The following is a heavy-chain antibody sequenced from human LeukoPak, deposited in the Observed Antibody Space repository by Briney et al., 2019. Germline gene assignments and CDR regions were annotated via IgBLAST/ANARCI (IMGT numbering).Heavy chain of an antibody. D-gene: IGHD3-10*01. CDR3: ARGLDGSGTDYKGWFDP. CDR2: IYSGGST. Sequence: PGGSLRLSCAASGFTFSSCAMSWVRQAPGKGLEWVSVIYSGGSTYYADSVRGRFTISRDSSKNTLYLQMDSLRAEDTAVYYCARGLDGSGTDYKGWFDPWGQGTLVTVSS. V-gene: IGHV3-66*01. CDR1: GFTFSSCA. J-gene: IGHJ5*02.